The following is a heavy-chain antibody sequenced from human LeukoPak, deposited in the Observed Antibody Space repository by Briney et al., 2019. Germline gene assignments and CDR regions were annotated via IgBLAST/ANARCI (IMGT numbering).Heavy chain of an antibody. J-gene: IGHJ4*02. CDR3: TTNKRVDDFWSGYYRGLDY. Sequence: TGGSLRLSCAASGFTFSNAWMSWVRQAPGKGLEWVGRIKSKTDGGTTDYAAPVKGRFTISRDDSKNTLYLQMNSLKTEDTAVYYCTTNKRVDDFWSGYYRGLDYWGQGTLVTVSS. V-gene: IGHV3-15*01. D-gene: IGHD3-3*01. CDR2: IKSKTDGGTT. CDR1: GFTFSNAW.